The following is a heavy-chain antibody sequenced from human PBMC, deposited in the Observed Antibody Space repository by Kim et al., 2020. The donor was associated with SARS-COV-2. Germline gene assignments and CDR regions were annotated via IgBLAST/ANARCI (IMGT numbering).Heavy chain of an antibody. V-gene: IGHV3-74*01. D-gene: IGHD3-16*01. CDR3: ARPGGDV. Sequence: DWSGTSAAASVKEQFNISRDNAKNTLYLQMNSRRAEDTAVYYCARPGGDVWGQGTTVTVSS. CDR2: DWSGT. J-gene: IGHJ6*02.